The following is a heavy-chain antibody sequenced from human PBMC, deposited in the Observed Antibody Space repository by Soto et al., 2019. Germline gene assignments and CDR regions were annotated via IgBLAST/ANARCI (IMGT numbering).Heavy chain of an antibody. D-gene: IGHD3-10*01. CDR2: ISGSGGST. V-gene: IGHV3-23*01. Sequence: GGSLRLSCAASGFTFSSYAMSWVRQAPGKGLEWVSAISGSGGSTYYADSVKGRFTISRDNSKNTLYLQMNSLRAEDTAVYYCASTEASYVLRWFGSYLDYWGQGTLVTVSS. J-gene: IGHJ4*02. CDR3: ASTEASYVLRWFGSYLDY. CDR1: GFTFSSYA.